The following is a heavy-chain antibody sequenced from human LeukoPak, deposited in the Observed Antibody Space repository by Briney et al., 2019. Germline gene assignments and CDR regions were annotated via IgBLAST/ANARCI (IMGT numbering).Heavy chain of an antibody. CDR2: IYYSGST. V-gene: IGHV4-59*01. J-gene: IGHJ5*02. Sequence: SETLSLTCTVSGGSISSYYWSWIRQPPGKGLEWIGYIYYSGSTNYNPSLKSRVTISVDTSKNQFSLKLSFVTAADTVVYYCARFYYYGSGSYLNWFDPWGQGTLVTVSS. CDR1: GGSISSYY. CDR3: ARFYYYGSGSYLNWFDP. D-gene: IGHD3-10*01.